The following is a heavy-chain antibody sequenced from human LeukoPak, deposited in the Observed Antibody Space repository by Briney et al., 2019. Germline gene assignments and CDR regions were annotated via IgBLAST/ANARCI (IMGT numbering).Heavy chain of an antibody. V-gene: IGHV1-8*01. D-gene: IGHD6-25*01. CDR1: GYIFTSYD. CDR3: AREGGDPRWLDP. CDR2: MNPNSGNT. J-gene: IGHJ5*02. Sequence: ASVKVSCKASGYIFTSYDINWVRQATGQGLEWMGWMNPNSGNTGYAQKFQGRVTMTRNTSISTAYMELSSLRSEDTAVYSCAREGGDPRWLDPWGQGTLVTVSS.